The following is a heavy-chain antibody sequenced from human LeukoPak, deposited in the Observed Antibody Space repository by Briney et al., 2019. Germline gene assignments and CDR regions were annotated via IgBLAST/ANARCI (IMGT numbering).Heavy chain of an antibody. CDR2: IYYSGSI. J-gene: IGHJ4*02. D-gene: IGHD1-26*01. V-gene: IGHV4-39*07. CDR1: GGSISSSSYY. CDR3: ARISEVGATEGKDRYFDY. Sequence: SETLSLTCTVSGGSISSSSYYWGWIRQPPGKGLEWIGNIYYSGSINYNPSLKSRVTISVDTSKNQFSLKLSSVTAADTAVYYCARISEVGATEGKDRYFDYWGQGTLVTVSS.